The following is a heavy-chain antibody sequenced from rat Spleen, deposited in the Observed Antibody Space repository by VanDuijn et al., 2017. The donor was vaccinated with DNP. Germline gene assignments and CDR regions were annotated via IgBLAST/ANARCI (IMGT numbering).Heavy chain of an antibody. CDR1: GFTFSNYY. V-gene: IGHV5-27*01. J-gene: IGHJ2*01. CDR3: TTRGRRVSYYFDY. Sequence: EVQLVETGGGLVQPGRSLKLSCAASGFTFSNYYMAWVRQAPTKGLEWVASITNSGGSTYYRDSVKGRFTISRDNAKSTLYLQMDSLRSEDTATYFCTTRGRRVSYYFDYWGQGVMVTVSS. CDR2: ITNSGGST. D-gene: IGHD1-11*01.